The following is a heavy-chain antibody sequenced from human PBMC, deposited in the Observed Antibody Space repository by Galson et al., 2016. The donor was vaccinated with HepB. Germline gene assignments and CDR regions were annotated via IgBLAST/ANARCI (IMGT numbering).Heavy chain of an antibody. CDR2: TYYSGST. J-gene: IGHJ3*02. Sequence: TLSLTCTVSGGSISSGGYSWSWIRQVPEKGLEWIGNTYYSGSTYYNPSLKGRVIISVDTSQNQFSLKLSSVTAADTAVYYCARDDGYSSGQDAFDIWGQGTMVTGSS. D-gene: IGHD6-19*01. V-gene: IGHV4-31*03. CDR1: GGSISSGGYS. CDR3: ARDDGYSSGQDAFDI.